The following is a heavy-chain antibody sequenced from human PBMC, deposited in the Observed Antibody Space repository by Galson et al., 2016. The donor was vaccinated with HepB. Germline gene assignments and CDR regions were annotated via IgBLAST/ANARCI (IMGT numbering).Heavy chain of an antibody. CDR3: AHSPLTYCTGGSCKRLTTYFDF. CDR2: IYWDYDK. J-gene: IGHJ4*02. V-gene: IGHV2-5*02. CDR1: GFSLSTSAVA. D-gene: IGHD2-15*01. Sequence: PALVKPTQTLTLTCSFSGFSLSTSAVAVGWIRQPPGKALEWLALIYWDYDKRYSPSLKNKVSITKDTSKNQVILTVTDMDPVDTATYYCAHSPLTYCTGGSCKRLTTYFDFWGQGILVTVSS.